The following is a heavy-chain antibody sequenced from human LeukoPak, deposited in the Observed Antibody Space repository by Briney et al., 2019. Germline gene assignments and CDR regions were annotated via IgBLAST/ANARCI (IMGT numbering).Heavy chain of an antibody. CDR3: AKRQSGIWYFDY. D-gene: IGHD3-3*02. J-gene: IGHJ4*02. CDR2: INRDGSST. V-gene: IGHV3-74*01. CDR1: GIIFSNYW. Sequence: GGSLRLSCAASGIIFSNYWMHWVRQAPGKGLVWVSRINRDGSSTSYADSVKGRFTISRDNAKNTLYLQMNSLRAEDTAVYYCAKRQSGIWYFDYWGQGTLVTVSS.